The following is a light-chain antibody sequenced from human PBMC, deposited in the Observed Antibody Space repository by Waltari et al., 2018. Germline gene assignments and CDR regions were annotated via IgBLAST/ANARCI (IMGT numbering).Light chain of an antibody. CDR3: SSYAGSNTVL. Sequence: QAAPTQPPSVSGSPGQSVTISCTGTSSDIGYYNAVSWYQQHPGKAPKLMIYEVTKRPSGVSDRFSGPKSGNTASLTISGLQAEDEADYYCSSYAGSNTVLFGGGTRLTVL. CDR2: EVT. CDR1: SSDIGYYNA. V-gene: IGLV2-11*01. J-gene: IGLJ2*01.